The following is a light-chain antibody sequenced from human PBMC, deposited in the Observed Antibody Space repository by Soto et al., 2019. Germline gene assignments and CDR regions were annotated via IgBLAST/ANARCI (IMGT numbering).Light chain of an antibody. CDR1: QSVIGTY. Sequence: EIVLTQSPGTLSLSPGDRATLSCRASQSVIGTYLAWYQQKPGQPPRLLIYGESIRATGIPDRLSGSGSGTDFTLTISRLEPEDFAVYYCQQYGSPLWTFGQGTKVEI. J-gene: IGKJ1*01. V-gene: IGKV3-20*01. CDR2: GES. CDR3: QQYGSPLWT.